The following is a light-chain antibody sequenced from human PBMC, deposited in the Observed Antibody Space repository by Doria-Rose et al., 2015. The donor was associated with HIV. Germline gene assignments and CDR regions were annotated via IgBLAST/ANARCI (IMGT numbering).Light chain of an antibody. J-gene: IGKJ3*01. CDR1: QSIGSF. V-gene: IGKV1-39*01. CDR2: GAA. Sequence: DIQMTQSPSSLSASVGDRVSITCRASQSIGSFLSWYHQEPGQAPKLLIYGAASLKSGVPSRFSGTGSGTEFTLTISSLQSEDFGIYFCRQSYSTVPFTFGPGTKVEIK. CDR3: RQSYSTVPFT.